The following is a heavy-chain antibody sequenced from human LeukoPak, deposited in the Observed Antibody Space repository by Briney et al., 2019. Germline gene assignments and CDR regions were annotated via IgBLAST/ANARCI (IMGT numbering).Heavy chain of an antibody. D-gene: IGHD1-26*01. V-gene: IGHV3-23*01. CDR2: ISGSGDST. CDR3: AKANSGSYSGLD. J-gene: IGHJ4*02. CDR1: GFTFNSYA. Sequence: GGSLRLSCAASGFTFNSYALSWVRQTPAKGLEWVSSISGSGDSTYYAGSVRGRFTISRDNSKSTLYLLMNSLRAEDTAVYYCAKANSGSYSGLDWGQGTLVTVSS.